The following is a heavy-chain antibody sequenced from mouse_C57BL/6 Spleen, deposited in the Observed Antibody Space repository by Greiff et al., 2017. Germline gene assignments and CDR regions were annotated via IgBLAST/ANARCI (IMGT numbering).Heavy chain of an antibody. CDR3: ASSGYYPFAY. V-gene: IGHV1-52*01. Sequence: QVQLQQSGAELVRPGSSVKLSCKASGYTFTSYWMHWVKQRPIQGLEWIGNIDPSDSETHYNQKFKDKATLTVDKSSSTAYMQLSSLTSEDSAVYYCASSGYYPFAYWGQGTLVTVSA. CDR2: IDPSDSET. D-gene: IGHD2-3*01. CDR1: GYTFTSYW. J-gene: IGHJ3*01.